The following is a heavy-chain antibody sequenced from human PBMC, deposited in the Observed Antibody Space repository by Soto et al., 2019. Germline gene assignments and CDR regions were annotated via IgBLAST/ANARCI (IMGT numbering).Heavy chain of an antibody. D-gene: IGHD4-4*01. J-gene: IGHJ4*02. CDR1: GGSINSYC. CDR2: IFDSGNA. CDR3: ARHRRTTVAKFYFDN. Sequence: QVQLQESGPGLVKPSETLSLTCTVSGGSINSYCWSWIRQPPGKGLEWIAYIFDSGNANYNPSLKSRVTISVDTSKKRFSLKLTSVTAADTAVYYCARHRRTTVAKFYFDNWGQGALVTVSS. V-gene: IGHV4-59*08.